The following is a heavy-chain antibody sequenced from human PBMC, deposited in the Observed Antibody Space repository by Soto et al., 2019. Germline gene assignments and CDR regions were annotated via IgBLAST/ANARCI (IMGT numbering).Heavy chain of an antibody. J-gene: IGHJ6*02. CDR3: ARGPQPRYTADPYAVDV. D-gene: IGHD3-16*02. V-gene: IGHV1-69*11. Sequence: QVHLVQSGTEVKKPGSSVKVSCKASGGTFSSSGFSWVRQAPGQGLEWMGMIVPSLDTTNYAQKFQARVTITADEGTSTAYMEWRSLRSEDTAVYYCARGPQPRYTADPYAVDVWGQGTRVIVSS. CDR1: GGTFSSSG. CDR2: IVPSLDTT.